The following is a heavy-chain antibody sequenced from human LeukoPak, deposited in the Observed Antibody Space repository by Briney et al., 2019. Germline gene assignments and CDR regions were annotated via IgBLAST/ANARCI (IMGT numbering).Heavy chain of an antibody. V-gene: IGHV4-4*07. J-gene: IGHJ4*02. CDR2: IHTSGST. D-gene: IGHD3-10*01. CDR3: ARESYYGSGSYSDY. CDR1: GGSISSYY. Sequence: SETLSLTCTVSGGSISSYYWSWIRQPAGKGLEWIGRIHTSGSTNYNPSLKSRVTMSVDTSKNQFSLKLSSVTAADTAVYYCARESYYGSGSYSDYWGQGTLVTVSS.